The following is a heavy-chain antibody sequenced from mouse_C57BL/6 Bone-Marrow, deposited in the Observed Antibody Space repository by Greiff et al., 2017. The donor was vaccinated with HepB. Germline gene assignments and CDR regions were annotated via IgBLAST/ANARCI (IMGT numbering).Heavy chain of an antibody. V-gene: IGHV5-9*01. D-gene: IGHD1-1*01. CDR3: ARPDYYGSSYVASWFAY. CDR1: GFTFSSYT. J-gene: IGHJ3*01. CDR2: ISGGGGNT. Sequence: EVQVVESGGGLVKPGGSLKLSCAASGFTFSSYTMSWVRQTPEKRLEWVATISGGGGNTYYPDSVKGRFTISRDNAKNTLYLQMSSLRSEDTALYYCARPDYYGSSYVASWFAYWGQGTLVTVSA.